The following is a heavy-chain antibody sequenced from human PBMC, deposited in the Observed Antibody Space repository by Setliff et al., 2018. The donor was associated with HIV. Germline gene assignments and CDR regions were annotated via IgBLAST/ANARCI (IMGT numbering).Heavy chain of an antibody. Sequence: PSETLSLTCIVSGGSISSSSYYWGWIRQPPGKGLEWIGTVYYSGSTYYNPSLKSRVTISVDTAKNQFSLRLSSVTAADTAVYYCARVSKTYWYSIPRDYYHHMDVWGKGTTVTVSS. CDR3: ARVSKTYWYSIPRDYYHHMDV. CDR2: VYYSGST. CDR1: GGSISSSSYY. V-gene: IGHV4-39*07. J-gene: IGHJ6*03. D-gene: IGHD2-8*02.